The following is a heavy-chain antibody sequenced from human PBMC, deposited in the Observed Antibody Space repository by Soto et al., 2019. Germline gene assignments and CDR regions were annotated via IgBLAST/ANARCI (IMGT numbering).Heavy chain of an antibody. V-gene: IGHV3-11*05. CDR1: GFTFSDYY. CDR3: ARDGTVVVRGVKGGMDV. D-gene: IGHD3-10*01. J-gene: IGHJ6*02. CDR2: ISSSSSYN. Sequence: QVQLVESGGGLVKPGGSLRLSCAASGFTFSDYYMSWIRQAPGKGLEWVSYISSSSSYNNYADSVKGRFTISRDNAKNPLYLQMNSLRAEDTAVYYCARDGTVVVRGVKGGMDVWGQGTTVTVSS.